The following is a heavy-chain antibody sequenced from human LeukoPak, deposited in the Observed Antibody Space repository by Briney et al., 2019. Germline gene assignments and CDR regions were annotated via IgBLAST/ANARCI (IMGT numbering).Heavy chain of an antibody. V-gene: IGHV3-33*01. Sequence: GGSLRLSCAASGFTFSSYGMHWVRQAPGKGLEWVAVIWYDGSNKYYADSVKGRFTISRDNSKNTLYLQMNSLRAEDTAVYYCARAYLTQLGVDYWGQGTLVTVSS. CDR1: GFTFSSYG. J-gene: IGHJ4*02. CDR3: ARAYLTQLGVDY. CDR2: IWYDGSNK. D-gene: IGHD3-10*01.